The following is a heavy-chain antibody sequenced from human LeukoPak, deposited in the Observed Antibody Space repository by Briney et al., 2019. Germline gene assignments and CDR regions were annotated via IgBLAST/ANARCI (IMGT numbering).Heavy chain of an antibody. CDR3: AREKVGSYYQDY. Sequence: SETLSLTCIVSGGSISSYYWSWIRQPPGKGLEWIGYIYYSGSTNYNPSLKSRVTISVDTSKNQFSLKLSSVTAADTAVYYCAREKVGSYYQDYWGQGTLVTVSS. CDR1: GGSISSYY. J-gene: IGHJ4*02. D-gene: IGHD1-26*01. V-gene: IGHV4-59*01. CDR2: IYYSGST.